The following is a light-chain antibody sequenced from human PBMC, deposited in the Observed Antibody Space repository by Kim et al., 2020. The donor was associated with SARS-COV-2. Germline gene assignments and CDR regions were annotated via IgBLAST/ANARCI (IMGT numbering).Light chain of an antibody. CDR3: QQYINWPLT. CDR1: QSVSNN. CDR2: GAS. J-gene: IGKJ4*01. Sequence: VSPGESTPPSCMASQSVSNNLSWYQQKPSQSPRLLIYGASTRATGIPARFSGSGSGTEFTLTISSLQSEDFAVYYCQQYINWPLTFGGGTKVDIK. V-gene: IGKV3-15*01.